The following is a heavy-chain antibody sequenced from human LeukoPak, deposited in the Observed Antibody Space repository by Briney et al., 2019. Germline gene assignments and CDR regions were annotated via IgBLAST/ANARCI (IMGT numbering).Heavy chain of an antibody. CDR3: AKSGYSTKGDFDY. CDR2: ITGSGGST. D-gene: IGHD6-13*01. CDR1: GFTFSSYA. Sequence: GGSLRLSCAASGFTFSSYAMSWVRQAPGKGLEWVSAITGSGGSTYYADSVKGRFTIPRDNSKNTLYVQMNSLRAEDTAVYYCAKSGYSTKGDFDYWGQGTLVTVSS. J-gene: IGHJ4*02. V-gene: IGHV3-23*01.